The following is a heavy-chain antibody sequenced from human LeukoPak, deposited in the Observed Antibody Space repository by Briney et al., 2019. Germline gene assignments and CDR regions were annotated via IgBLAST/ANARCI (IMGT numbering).Heavy chain of an antibody. Sequence: PGRSLRLSCAVSGFTFDDYAMHWVRQAPGKGLEWVSGISWDSGSIAYADSMKGRFTVSRDNAKNSLYLQMNSLRTEDTAFYYCAKDMLRDFDYLWGSENWYFDLRGRGTLVTVSS. CDR3: AKDMLRDFDYLWGSENWYFDL. D-gene: IGHD3-16*01. J-gene: IGHJ2*01. V-gene: IGHV3-9*01. CDR1: GFTFDDYA. CDR2: ISWDSGSI.